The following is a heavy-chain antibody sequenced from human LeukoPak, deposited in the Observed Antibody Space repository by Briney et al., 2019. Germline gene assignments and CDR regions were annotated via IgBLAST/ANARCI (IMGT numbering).Heavy chain of an antibody. CDR1: GSDFSTYW. J-gene: IGHJ3*02. CDR3: ARPPKEYNSGVAFDI. V-gene: IGHV5-51*01. Sequence: GGSLQISCQASGSDFSTYWIGGGRQVPGKGVGGMGTIYPADSETRYSPSFQGQVTISADKSISTAYLQWSSLKASDTAMYYCARPPKEYNSGVAFDIWGQGTMVTVSS. CDR2: IYPADSET. D-gene: IGHD6-25*01.